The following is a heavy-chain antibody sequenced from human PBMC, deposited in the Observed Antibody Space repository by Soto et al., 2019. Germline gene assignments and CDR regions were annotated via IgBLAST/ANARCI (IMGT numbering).Heavy chain of an antibody. CDR3: ARARNVGASDY. Sequence: TLSLTCTVSGCSISSGGYYWSWIRQHPGKGLEWIGYIYYSGSTYYNPSLKSRVTISVDTSKNQFSLKLSSVTAADTAVYYCARARNVGASDYWGQGTLVTVSS. J-gene: IGHJ4*02. V-gene: IGHV4-31*03. CDR2: IYYSGST. CDR1: GCSISSGGYY. D-gene: IGHD1-26*01.